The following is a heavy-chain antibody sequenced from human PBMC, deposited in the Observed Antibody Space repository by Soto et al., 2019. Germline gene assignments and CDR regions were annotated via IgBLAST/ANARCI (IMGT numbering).Heavy chain of an antibody. CDR3: AIARSGGTRCYHFDY. CDR2: MNPNSGNT. J-gene: IGHJ4*02. Sequence: VSCKASGYTFTSYDINWVRRATGQGLEWMGWMNPNSGNTGYAQKFQGRVTMTRNTSTSTAYMELSSLRSEDTAVYYCAIARSGGTRCYHFDYWGQRTPVTVSS. CDR1: GYTFTSYD. D-gene: IGHD6-25*01. V-gene: IGHV1-8*01.